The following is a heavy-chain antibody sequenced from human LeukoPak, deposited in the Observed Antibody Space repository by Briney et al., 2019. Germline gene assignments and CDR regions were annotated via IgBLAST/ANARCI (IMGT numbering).Heavy chain of an antibody. Sequence: SETLSLTCAVSGYSISSGYYWGWIRPPPGKGLEWIGSIYHSGSTYYNPSLKSRVTISVDTSKNQFSLKLSSVTAADTAVYYCARHITYVSSSFGYWGQGTLVTVSS. V-gene: IGHV4-38-2*01. CDR1: GYSISSGYY. CDR2: IYHSGST. CDR3: ARHITYVSSSFGY. J-gene: IGHJ4*02. D-gene: IGHD6-6*01.